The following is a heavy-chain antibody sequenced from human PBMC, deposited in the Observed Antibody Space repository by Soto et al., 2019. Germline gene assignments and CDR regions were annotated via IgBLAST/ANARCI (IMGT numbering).Heavy chain of an antibody. V-gene: IGHV3-30-3*01. J-gene: IGHJ3*02. CDR1: GFTFSSYA. CDR3: GRGSSYRGGRDAFDI. D-gene: IGHD3-16*02. Sequence: QVQLVESGGGVVQPGRSLRLSCAASGFTFSSYAMHWVRQAPGKGLEWVAVISYDGSNKYYADSVKGRFTISRDNSKNTLYLQMNSLRAEDTAVYYCGRGSSYRGGRDAFDIWGQGTMVTVSS. CDR2: ISYDGSNK.